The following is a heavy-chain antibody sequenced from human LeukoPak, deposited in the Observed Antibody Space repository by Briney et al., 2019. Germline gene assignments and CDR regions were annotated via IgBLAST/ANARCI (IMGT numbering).Heavy chain of an antibody. CDR1: GYTFTGYY. D-gene: IGHD3-22*01. V-gene: IGHV1-2*02. CDR2: INPNSGGT. J-gene: IGHJ4*02. Sequence: GASVKVSCKASGYTFTGYYMHWVRQAPGQGLEWMGWINPNSGGTNYAQKFQGRVTMTRDTSISTAYMELSRLRSDDTAVYYCARGWSIPTKYDSSGYYSQAIDYWGQGTLVTVSS. CDR3: ARGWSIPTKYDSSGYYSQAIDY.